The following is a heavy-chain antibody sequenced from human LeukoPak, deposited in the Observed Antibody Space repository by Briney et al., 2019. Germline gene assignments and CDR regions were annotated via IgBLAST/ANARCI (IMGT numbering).Heavy chain of an antibody. D-gene: IGHD3-22*01. CDR1: GFTFSSYG. J-gene: IGHJ4*02. CDR2: ISGSGGST. V-gene: IGHV3-23*01. Sequence: AGGSLRLSCAASGFTFSSYGMSWVRQAPGKGLEWVSAISGSGGSTYYADSVKGRFTISRDNSKNTLYLQMNSLRAEDTAVYYCAKGPKPPHAYYDSSGYYYGLDYWGQGTLVTVSS. CDR3: AKGPKPPHAYYDSSGYYYGLDY.